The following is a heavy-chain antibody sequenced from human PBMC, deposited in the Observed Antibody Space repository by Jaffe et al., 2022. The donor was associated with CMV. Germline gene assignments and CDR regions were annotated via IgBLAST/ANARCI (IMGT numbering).Heavy chain of an antibody. J-gene: IGHJ3*02. V-gene: IGHV5-51*01. D-gene: IGHD4-17*01. CDR1: GYSFTSYW. CDR2: IYPGDSDT. CDR3: AWVRYGDYAPDCAFDI. Sequence: EVQLVQSGAEVKKPGESLKISCKGSGYSFTSYWIGWVRQMPGKGLEWMGIIYPGDSDTRYSPSFQGQVTISADKSISTAYLQWSSLKASDTAMYYCAWVRYGDYAPDCAFDIWGQGTMVTVSS.